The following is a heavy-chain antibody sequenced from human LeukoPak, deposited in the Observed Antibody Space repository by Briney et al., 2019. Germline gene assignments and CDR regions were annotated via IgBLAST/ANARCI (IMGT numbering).Heavy chain of an antibody. CDR1: GYTFTGYY. J-gene: IGHJ3*02. V-gene: IGHV1-2*02. CDR2: INPNSGGT. Sequence: ASVKVSCKASGYTFTGYYMHRVRQAPGQGLEWMGWINPNSGGTNYAQKFQGRVTMTRDTSISTAYMELSRLRSDDTAVYYCARARGLEWELPRDAFDIWGQGTMVTVSS. D-gene: IGHD1-26*01. CDR3: ARARGLEWELPRDAFDI.